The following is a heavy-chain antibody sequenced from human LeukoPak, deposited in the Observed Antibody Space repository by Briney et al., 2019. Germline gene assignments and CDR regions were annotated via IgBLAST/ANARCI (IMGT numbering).Heavy chain of an antibody. CDR2: INGGGGST. CDR1: GFTFSSSA. V-gene: IGHV3-23*01. D-gene: IGHD3-16*01. J-gene: IGHJ4*02. Sequence: GGSLRLSCAATGFTFSSSAMSWVREAPGKALEWVSAINGGGGSTYYADSVKGRFTISRDNSKNTLYLQMNSLRAEDTAVYYCAKAPGGIVGYWGQGTLVTVSS. CDR3: AKAPGGIVGY.